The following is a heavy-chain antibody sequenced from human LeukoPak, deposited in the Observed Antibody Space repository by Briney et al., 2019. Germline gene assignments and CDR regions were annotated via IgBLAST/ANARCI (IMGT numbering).Heavy chain of an antibody. D-gene: IGHD2-15*01. V-gene: IGHV4-59*01. CDR1: GGSISSYY. Sequence: SETLSLTCTVSGGSISSYYWSWIRQPPGKGLECIGCIYYSGSTNYNPSLKSRVTISVDTSKNQFSLKLSSVTAADTAVYYCARSCSGGSCYYYYYYMDVWGKGTTVTVSS. CDR3: ARSCSGGSCYYYYYYMDV. CDR2: IYYSGST. J-gene: IGHJ6*03.